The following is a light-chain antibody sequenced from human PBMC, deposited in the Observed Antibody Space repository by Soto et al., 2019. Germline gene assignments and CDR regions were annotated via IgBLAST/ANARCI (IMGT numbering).Light chain of an antibody. CDR3: SSNTFSNTRQIV. V-gene: IGLV2-14*03. J-gene: IGLJ1*01. CDR2: DVT. CDR1: SSDVVGYNY. Sequence: QSALAQPASVSGSPGQSITISCTGTSSDVVGYNYVSWYQHHPGKAPKLIIYDVTNRPSGVSNPFSGSKSGNTASLTISGLQPEDEADYYCSSNTFSNTRQIVFGTGTKVTVL.